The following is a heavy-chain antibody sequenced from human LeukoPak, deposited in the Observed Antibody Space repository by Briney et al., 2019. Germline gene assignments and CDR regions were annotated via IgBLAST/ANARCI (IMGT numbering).Heavy chain of an antibody. J-gene: IGHJ5*02. V-gene: IGHV4-4*07. CDR3: ARESGSMRWFDP. Sequence: SETLSLTCTVSGGSISGYYWSSIRQTAGKGLPWIGRMSTSGNSNYIPSLVCRVTMSVDTSKNQFSLNVSSVTAADTAVYYCARESGSMRWFDPWGQGTLVTVSS. CDR2: MSTSGNS. D-gene: IGHD6-25*01. CDR1: GGSISGYY.